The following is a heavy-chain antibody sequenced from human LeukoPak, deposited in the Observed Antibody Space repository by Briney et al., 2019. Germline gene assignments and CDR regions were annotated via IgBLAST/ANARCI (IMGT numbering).Heavy chain of an antibody. Sequence: SETLSLTCTVSGGSISSGGYYWRWIRQHPGKGLEWIGYIYYSGSTYYNPSLKSRVTISVDTSKNQFSLKLSSVTAADTAVYYCARAPGDGDYFDYWGQGTLVTVSS. CDR3: ARAPGDGDYFDY. CDR2: IYYSGST. CDR1: GGSISSGGYY. D-gene: IGHD3-16*01. J-gene: IGHJ4*02. V-gene: IGHV4-31*03.